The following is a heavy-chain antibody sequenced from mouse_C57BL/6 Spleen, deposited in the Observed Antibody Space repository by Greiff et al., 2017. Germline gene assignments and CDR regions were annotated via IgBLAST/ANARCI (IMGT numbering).Heavy chain of an antibody. V-gene: IGHV1-18*01. Sequence: VQLQQSGPELVKPGASVKIPCKASGYTFTDYNMDWVKQSHGKSLEWIGYINPNNGATIYNQKFKGKATLTVDKSSSTAYMELRSLTSEDTAVYYCARSSSYGPWYFEVWGTGTTVTVSS. CDR2: INPNNGAT. CDR1: GYTFTDYN. D-gene: IGHD1-1*02. CDR3: ARSSSYGPWYFEV. J-gene: IGHJ1*03.